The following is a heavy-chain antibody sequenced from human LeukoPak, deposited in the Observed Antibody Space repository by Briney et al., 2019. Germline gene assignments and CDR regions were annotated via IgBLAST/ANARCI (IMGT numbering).Heavy chain of an antibody. D-gene: IGHD2-2*01. CDR3: ARERGGYCSSTSCFPIDY. Sequence: GGSLRLSCAASGFTFSSYSMNWVRQAPGKGLEWVSSISSSSSYIYYADSVKGRFTISRDNAKNSLYLQMNSLRAEDTAAYYCARERGGYCSSTSCFPIDYWGQGTLVTVSS. J-gene: IGHJ4*02. V-gene: IGHV3-21*01. CDR2: ISSSSSYI. CDR1: GFTFSSYS.